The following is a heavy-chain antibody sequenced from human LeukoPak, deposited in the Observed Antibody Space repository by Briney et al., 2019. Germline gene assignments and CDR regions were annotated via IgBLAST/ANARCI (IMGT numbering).Heavy chain of an antibody. J-gene: IGHJ3*02. CDR2: IAGSGDNT. CDR1: GFTFSSYA. CDR3: ARDNRFSWVEAAANDAFDI. D-gene: IGHD2-2*01. Sequence: GGSLRLSCAASGFTFSSYAMSWVRQAPGKGLEWVSAIAGSGDNTYYADSVKGQFTISRDNSKNTLYLQMNSLRVEETAVYYCARDNRFSWVEAAANDAFDIWGQGTMVTVSS. V-gene: IGHV3-23*01.